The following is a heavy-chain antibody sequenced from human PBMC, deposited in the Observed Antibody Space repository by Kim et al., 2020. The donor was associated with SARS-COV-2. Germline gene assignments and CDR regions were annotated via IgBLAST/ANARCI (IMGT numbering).Heavy chain of an antibody. CDR2: IYYVGST. D-gene: IGHD3-10*01. CDR1: GGSIRAGGYY. J-gene: IGHJ4*01. V-gene: IGHV4-31*03. Sequence: SETLSLTCSVSGGSIRAGGYYWSWLRQLPGKLLELIGHIYYVGSTYDHPSLTSRLSMSIDTSKSQFSLNLRSAPAADTAVYYCARQSPMLRAYAYWGQGILVTVSS. CDR3: ARQSPMLRAYAY.